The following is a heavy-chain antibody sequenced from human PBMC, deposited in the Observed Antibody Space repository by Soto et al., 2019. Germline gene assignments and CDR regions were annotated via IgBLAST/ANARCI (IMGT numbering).Heavy chain of an antibody. V-gene: IGHV3-33*01. Sequence: QVHLVESGGGVVQPGRSLRLSCAAFGFTFNRYGIHWVRQAPGKGLEWVAVIWYDGSNKYYADTVKGRFTISRDNSKNTLYLQINSLRAEDTAVYYCTRGYGSGSYVFDYWGQGTLVTVSP. J-gene: IGHJ4*02. D-gene: IGHD3-10*01. CDR2: IWYDGSNK. CDR3: TRGYGSGSYVFDY. CDR1: GFTFNRYG.